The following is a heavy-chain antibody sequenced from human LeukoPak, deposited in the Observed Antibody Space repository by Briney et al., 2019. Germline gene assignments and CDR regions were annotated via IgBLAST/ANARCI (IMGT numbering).Heavy chain of an antibody. V-gene: IGHV3-30*18. D-gene: IGHD6-13*01. Sequence: GGSLRLSCAASGFTFSSYGMHWVRQAPGKGLEWVAVISYDGSNKYYADSVKGRFTISRDNSKNTLYLQMNSLRAEDTAVYYCAKERKGSSWYYYYHGMDVWGQGTTVTVSS. J-gene: IGHJ6*02. CDR1: GFTFSSYG. CDR2: ISYDGSNK. CDR3: AKERKGSSWYYYYHGMDV.